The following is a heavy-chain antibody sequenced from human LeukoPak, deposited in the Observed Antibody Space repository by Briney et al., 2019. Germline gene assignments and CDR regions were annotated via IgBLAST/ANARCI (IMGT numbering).Heavy chain of an antibody. Sequence: SETLSLTCTVSGGSISSYYWSWIRQPPGKGLEWIGYIYYSGSTNYNPSLKSRVTISVDTSKNQFSLKLSSVTAADTAVYYCARERYFDWLGPSFFDYWGQGTPVTVSS. J-gene: IGHJ4*02. V-gene: IGHV4-59*12. CDR1: GGSISSYY. D-gene: IGHD3-9*01. CDR2: IYYSGST. CDR3: ARERYFDWLGPSFFDY.